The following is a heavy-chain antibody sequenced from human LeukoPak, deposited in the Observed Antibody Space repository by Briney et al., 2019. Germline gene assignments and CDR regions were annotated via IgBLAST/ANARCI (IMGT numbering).Heavy chain of an antibody. V-gene: IGHV4-39*07. CDR1: GASINSASYY. J-gene: IGHJ5*02. CDR2: MHYTGST. Sequence: SETLSLTCTVSGASINSASYYWAWIRQPPGKGLEWIASMHYTGSTYFNPSLTSRVTISVDTSKNQFSLNLPSVTAADTAVYYCARDPSPGGDFSSATNWFDPWGQGTLVTVSS. CDR3: ARDPSPGGDFSSATNWFDP. D-gene: IGHD3-3*01.